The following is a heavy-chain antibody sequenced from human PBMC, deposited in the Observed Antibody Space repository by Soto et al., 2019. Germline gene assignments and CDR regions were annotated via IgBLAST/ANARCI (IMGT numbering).Heavy chain of an antibody. D-gene: IGHD2-21*01. CDR2: MTGSGSAI. V-gene: IGHV3-48*03. Sequence: GGSLRLSCAASGFTFSNYEMNWIRQAPGKGLEWVSHMTGSGSAIYYADSVKGRFTISRDNAKNSLYLQLNSLRAEDTALYYCARSGGDYRPFDSWGQGTLVTVSS. J-gene: IGHJ4*02. CDR3: ARSGGDYRPFDS. CDR1: GFTFSNYE.